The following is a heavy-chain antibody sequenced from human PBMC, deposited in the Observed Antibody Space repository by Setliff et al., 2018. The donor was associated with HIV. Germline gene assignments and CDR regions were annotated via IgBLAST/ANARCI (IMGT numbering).Heavy chain of an antibody. CDR1: GYTFSDYY. V-gene: IGHV1-2*06. J-gene: IGHJ3*02. D-gene: IGHD3-22*01. Sequence: ASVKVSCKASGYTFSDYYIHWVRQAPGQGFEWRGRINPNTGGTKFAQKFQGSVTMTRETSISTAYMELRRLRSDDTAVYYCASQFGAYDSSGYEHDAFNIWGKGTMVTVSS. CDR3: ASQFGAYDSSGYEHDAFNI. CDR2: INPNTGGT.